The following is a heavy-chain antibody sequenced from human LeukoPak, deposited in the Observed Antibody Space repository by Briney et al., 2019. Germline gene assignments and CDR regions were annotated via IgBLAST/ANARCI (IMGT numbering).Heavy chain of an antibody. V-gene: IGHV4-4*07. D-gene: IGHD3-3*01. CDR2: IYTTGNT. CDR3: ARDARGWSGFDY. J-gene: IGHJ4*02. CDR1: GGSLSSYY. Sequence: WETLSLTCSVSGGSLSSYYWSWIRQPAGKGREWIGRIYTTGNTDYNPSLKSRVTMSVDTSKNQFSLNLSSVTAADTAVYYCARDARGWSGFDYWGQGTLVTVSS.